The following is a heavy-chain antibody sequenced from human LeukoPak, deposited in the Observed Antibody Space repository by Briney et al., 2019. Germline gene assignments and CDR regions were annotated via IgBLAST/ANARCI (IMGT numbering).Heavy chain of an antibody. Sequence: PSETLSLTCAVYGGSFSGYYWSWIRQPPGKGLEWIGEINHSGSTNYNPSLKSRVTISVDTPKNQFSLKLSSVTAADTAVYYCARACSSTSCYEDAFDIWGQGIMVTVSS. CDR1: GGSFSGYY. CDR3: ARACSSTSCYEDAFDI. J-gene: IGHJ3*02. CDR2: INHSGST. V-gene: IGHV4-34*01. D-gene: IGHD2-2*01.